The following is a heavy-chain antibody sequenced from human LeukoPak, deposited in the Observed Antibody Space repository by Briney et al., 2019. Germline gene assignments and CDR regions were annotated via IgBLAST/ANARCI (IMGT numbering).Heavy chain of an antibody. Sequence: ASVKVSCKASGYTFTTYYIHWVRQAPGQGLEWMAIFNPSSGSTNYAQKFQGRVTMTRDTSTSTVYMELSSLRSEDTAVYYCARGTGVVAGNFGCWGQGTLVTVSS. CDR1: GYTFTTYY. CDR2: FNPSSGST. J-gene: IGHJ4*02. V-gene: IGHV1-46*01. D-gene: IGHD1-14*01. CDR3: ARGTGVVAGNFGC.